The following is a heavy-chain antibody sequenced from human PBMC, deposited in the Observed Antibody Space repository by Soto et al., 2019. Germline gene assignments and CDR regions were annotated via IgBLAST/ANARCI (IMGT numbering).Heavy chain of an antibody. CDR1: GGSTSSSNW. CDR2: IFSNDEK. J-gene: IGHJ6*02. Sequence: PSETLSLTCAVSGGSTSSSNWWTWVRQPPGKALEWLAHIFSNDEKSYSTSLKSRLTISKDTSKSQVVLTMTNMDPVDTATYYCARIKYYYYGMDVWGQGTTVTVSS. CDR3: ARIKYYYYGMDV. V-gene: IGHV2-26*01.